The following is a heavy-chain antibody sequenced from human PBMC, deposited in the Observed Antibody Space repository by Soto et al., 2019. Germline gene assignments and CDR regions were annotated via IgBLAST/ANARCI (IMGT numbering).Heavy chain of an antibody. J-gene: IGHJ5*02. D-gene: IGHD2-15*01. CDR3: ARGGCSGGSCYGWFDP. CDR1: GYTVTNYG. CDR2: INPNNGNT. Sequence: ASVKVSCKASGYTVTNYGISWVRQAPGQGLEWMGWINPNNGNTNYAQNFQGRVTMTIDTSTSTAYMELRSLRSDDTAVYFCARGGCSGGSCYGWFDPWGQGTLVTVSS. V-gene: IGHV1-18*01.